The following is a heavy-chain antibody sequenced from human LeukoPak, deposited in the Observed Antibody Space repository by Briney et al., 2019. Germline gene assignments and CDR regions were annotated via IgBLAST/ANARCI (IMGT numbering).Heavy chain of an antibody. Sequence: SGGSLRLSCAASGFTFSSYAMSWVRQAPGKGLEWVSAISGSGGSTYYADSVKSRFTISRDNSKNTLYLQMNSLRAEDTAVYYCAKIPLYEPSYYFDYWGQGTLVTVSS. J-gene: IGHJ4*02. CDR3: AKIPLYEPSYYFDY. CDR2: ISGSGGST. CDR1: GFTFSSYA. D-gene: IGHD2-8*01. V-gene: IGHV3-23*01.